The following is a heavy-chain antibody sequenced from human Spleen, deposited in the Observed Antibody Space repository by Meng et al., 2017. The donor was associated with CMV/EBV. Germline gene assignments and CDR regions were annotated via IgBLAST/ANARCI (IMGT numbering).Heavy chain of an antibody. V-gene: IGHV3-21*01. D-gene: IGHD3-3*01. CDR2: ISSSSSYL. CDR3: AGGRITIFGISLFDP. Sequence: SGFTFSSYNMNWVRQAPGKGLEWVSSISSSSSYLYYADSVKGRFTISRDNAKNSLYLQMNSLRAEDTAVYYCAGGRITIFGISLFDPWGQGTLVTVSS. CDR1: GFTFSSYN. J-gene: IGHJ5*02.